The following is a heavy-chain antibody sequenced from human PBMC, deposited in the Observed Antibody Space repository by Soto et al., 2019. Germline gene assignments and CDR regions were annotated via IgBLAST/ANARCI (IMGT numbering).Heavy chain of an antibody. CDR2: IYYSGNT. CDR1: GGSISSGYY. D-gene: IGHD3-10*02. J-gene: IGHJ6*03. CDR3: ASTDYVAYYMDV. V-gene: IGHV4-31*03. Sequence: QVQLQESGPGLVKPSQTLSLTCSVSGGSISSGYYWTWIRQHPGKGLEWIGYIYYSGNTYYNPSLKSRVNISVDTSKNQFSLKLSSVTAADTAVYYCASTDYVAYYMDVWGQGTTVTVSS.